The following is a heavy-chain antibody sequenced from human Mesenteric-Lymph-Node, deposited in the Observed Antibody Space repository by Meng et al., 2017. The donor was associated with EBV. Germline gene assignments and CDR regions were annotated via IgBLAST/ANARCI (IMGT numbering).Heavy chain of an antibody. CDR3: ESGVVFYQNGSHYFDY. V-gene: IGHV1-69*01. J-gene: IGHJ4*02. Sequence: QLWGARSGAEVRSPRSPVKASCKPSGGRLNSWGISWVRQVPGQGREWLGGVSRIYKTPSYAQRFQGRVTLTADEYQNTAYMEVRRLSSEETAVYYCESGVVFYQNGSHYFDYWGQGTLVTVSS. CDR2: VSRIYKTP. CDR1: GGRLNSWG. D-gene: IGHD2/OR15-2a*01.